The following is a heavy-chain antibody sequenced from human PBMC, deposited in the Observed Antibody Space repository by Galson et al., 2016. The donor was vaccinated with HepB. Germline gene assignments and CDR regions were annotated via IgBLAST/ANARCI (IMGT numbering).Heavy chain of an antibody. D-gene: IGHD3-16*01. V-gene: IGHV3-33*01. J-gene: IGHJ5*02. Sequence: SLRLSCAASGFIFSNFGFHWVRQAPGKGVEWVAVMLSDADNKYYAESVKGRFTISRDNSKNKLYLQMTSLRAEDTAVYYCARDLFLGGPVRDPWGQGTLVIVSS. CDR2: MLSDADNK. CDR3: ARDLFLGGPVRDP. CDR1: GFIFSNFG.